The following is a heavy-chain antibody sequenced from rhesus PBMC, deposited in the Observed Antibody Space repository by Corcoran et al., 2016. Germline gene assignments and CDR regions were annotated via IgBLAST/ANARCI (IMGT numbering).Heavy chain of an antibody. CDR3: ARPSGSWAMFDY. J-gene: IGHJ4*01. Sequence: QVQLQESGPGLVKPSETLSLTCAVSGGSFSSYWWSWIRQPPGKGLEWIGGIKGNSGSTNYNPSLKSRVPSPKDASKNQFSLKLRAVTAADTAVYYGARPSGSWAMFDYWGQGVLVTVSS. CDR2: IKGNSGST. V-gene: IGHV4-80*01. CDR1: GGSFSSYW. D-gene: IGHD6-25*01.